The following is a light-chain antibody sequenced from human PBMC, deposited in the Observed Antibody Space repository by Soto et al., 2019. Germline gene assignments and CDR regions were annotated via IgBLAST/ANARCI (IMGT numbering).Light chain of an antibody. CDR3: QQYNDWPLT. CDR1: QSVSSN. J-gene: IGKJ1*01. V-gene: IGKV3-15*01. CDR2: GAF. Sequence: EIVMTQSPVTLYVSPGERVTLSCRASQSVSSNLAWYQQKPGQAPSLLIYGAFTRATGIPARFSGTGSGTEFTLTISSLQSEDFALYYCQQYNDWPLTFGQGTKVDIK.